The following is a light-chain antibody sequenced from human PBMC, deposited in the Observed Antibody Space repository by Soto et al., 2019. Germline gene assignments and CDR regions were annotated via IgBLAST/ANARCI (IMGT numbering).Light chain of an antibody. V-gene: IGKV1-5*03. CDR2: KAS. Sequence: DIQMTQSPSTLSASVRDRVTITCRASQTINSWLAWYQQSPGKAPRLLIYKASTLECGVPSRFSGSGSGTEFTLNISTLQPDDFATYYCQQYDSIPYTFGQGTKLDIK. CDR1: QTINSW. CDR3: QQYDSIPYT. J-gene: IGKJ2*01.